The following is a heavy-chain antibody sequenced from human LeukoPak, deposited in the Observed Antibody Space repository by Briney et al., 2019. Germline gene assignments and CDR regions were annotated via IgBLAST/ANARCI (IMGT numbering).Heavy chain of an antibody. CDR2: ISWNSGSI. CDR3: AKNKPKNVDIVALLT. J-gene: IGHJ5*02. D-gene: IGHD5-12*01. CDR1: GFTFDDYA. Sequence: GGSLRLSCAASGFTFDDYAMHWVRQAPGKGLEWVSGISWNSGSIGYADSVKGRFTISRDNAKNSLYLQMNSLRAEDTAVYYCAKNKPKNVDIVALLTWGQGTLVTVSS. V-gene: IGHV3-9*01.